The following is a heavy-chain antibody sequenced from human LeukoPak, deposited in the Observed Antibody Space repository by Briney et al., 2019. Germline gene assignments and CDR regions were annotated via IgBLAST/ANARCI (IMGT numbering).Heavy chain of an antibody. J-gene: IGHJ4*02. CDR2: ISAYNGNT. D-gene: IGHD2-2*01. Sequence: GASVKVSCKASGYTFTSYGISWVRQAPGQGLEWMGWISAYNGNTNYAQKLQGRVTMTTDTSTSTAYMELRSLGSDDTAVYYCATWSGVVPAASFDYWGQGTLVTVSS. V-gene: IGHV1-18*01. CDR3: ATWSGVVPAASFDY. CDR1: GYTFTSYG.